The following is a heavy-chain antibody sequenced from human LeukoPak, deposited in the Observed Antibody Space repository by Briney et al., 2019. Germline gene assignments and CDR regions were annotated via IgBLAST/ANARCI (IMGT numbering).Heavy chain of an antibody. CDR3: ARSGTVGAMPV. CDR1: GGSLSNYY. J-gene: IGHJ4*02. V-gene: IGHV4-59*08. D-gene: IGHD1-26*01. CDR2: IYFSGST. Sequence: SETLSLTCTDSGGSLSNYYWSWIRLPPGKGLEWIGYIYFSGSTNYNPSLKSRLTISVDTSKNQFSLKLSSVTAADTAVYYCARSGTVGAMPVWGQGTLVTVSS.